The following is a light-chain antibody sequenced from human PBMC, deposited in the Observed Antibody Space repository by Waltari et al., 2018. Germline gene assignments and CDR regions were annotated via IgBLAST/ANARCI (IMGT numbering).Light chain of an antibody. CDR1: QTVGSSS. Sequence: EIVLTQSPGTASLYPGERVTLSCRASQTVGSSSLAWYQQKPGQATRLVIYRASRRATGIPDRFSGSGSGTDFSLTISRLEPEDFAVYYCQQHGTLPATFGQGTKVEIK. CDR3: QQHGTLPAT. CDR2: RAS. V-gene: IGKV3-20*01. J-gene: IGKJ1*01.